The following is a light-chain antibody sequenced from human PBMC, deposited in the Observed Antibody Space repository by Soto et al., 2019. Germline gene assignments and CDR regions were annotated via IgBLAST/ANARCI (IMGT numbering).Light chain of an antibody. CDR2: KAS. V-gene: IGKV1-5*03. J-gene: IGKJ1*01. Sequence: DIQMTHSPSTLSASVGDRVTITCRASQTIDSWLAWYQQRPGQPPNLLIYKASTLASGVPSWFSGSGSGTEFTLTIINLQPDDFATYYCQQYHIYSGTFGQGTKVDIK. CDR1: QTIDSW. CDR3: QQYHIYSGT.